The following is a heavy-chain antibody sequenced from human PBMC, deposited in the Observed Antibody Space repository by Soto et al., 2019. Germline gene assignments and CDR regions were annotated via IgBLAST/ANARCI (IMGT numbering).Heavy chain of an antibody. CDR3: ARALGLPDFDY. D-gene: IGHD7-27*01. Sequence: EVQLVESEGGLVQPGGSLRLSCAASGFTFSSHWMSWVRQAPGKGLEWVANIKQDESEKYYVDSVEGRFTISRDNAKDSLYLQMNSLKVEDTAVYYCARALGLPDFDYWGQGTLVTVSS. CDR1: GFTFSSHW. V-gene: IGHV3-7*01. J-gene: IGHJ4*02. CDR2: IKQDESEK.